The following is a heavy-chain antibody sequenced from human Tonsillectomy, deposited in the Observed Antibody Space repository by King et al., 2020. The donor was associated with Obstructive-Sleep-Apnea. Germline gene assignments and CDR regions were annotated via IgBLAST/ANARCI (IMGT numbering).Heavy chain of an antibody. CDR3: VKDVDIAGYYGMDV. V-gene: IGHV3-43D*03. CDR2: ISWDGTST. J-gene: IGHJ6*02. Sequence: VQLVESGGVVIQPGGSLRLSCAASGFTFDDFAMHWVRQAPGKGLEWVSLISWDGTSTYYADSVKGRFIISRDNSKNSLYLQMNSLRAEDTALYYCVKDVDIAGYYGMDVWGQGTTVTVSS. CDR1: GFTFDDFA. D-gene: IGHD5-12*01.